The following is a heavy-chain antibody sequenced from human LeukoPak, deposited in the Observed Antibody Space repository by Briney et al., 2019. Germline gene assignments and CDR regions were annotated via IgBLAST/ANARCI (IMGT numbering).Heavy chain of an antibody. CDR1: VYTFTSYG. CDR2: ISAYNGNT. CDR3: ARRSYDILTGYYNFDY. Sequence: GASVTVSCKASVYTFTSYGISWVRQAPGQGLEWMGWISAYNGNTNYAQKLQGRVTMTTDTSTSTAYMELRSLRSDDTAVYYCARRSYDILTGYYNFDYWGQGTLVTVSS. J-gene: IGHJ4*02. D-gene: IGHD3-9*01. V-gene: IGHV1-18*04.